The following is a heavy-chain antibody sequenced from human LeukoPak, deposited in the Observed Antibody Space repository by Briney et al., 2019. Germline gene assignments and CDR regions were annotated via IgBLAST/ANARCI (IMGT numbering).Heavy chain of an antibody. Sequence: GASVRVSCKASGYTFTNYGISWVRQAPGQGLEWMGWISAYNGNTNYAQKLQGRVTMTPDTSTSTAYMELRRLRSDDTAVYYCARVSSHHWFDPWGQGTLVTVSS. V-gene: IGHV1-18*01. CDR2: ISAYNGNT. CDR1: GYTFTNYG. CDR3: ARVSSHHWFDP. J-gene: IGHJ5*02.